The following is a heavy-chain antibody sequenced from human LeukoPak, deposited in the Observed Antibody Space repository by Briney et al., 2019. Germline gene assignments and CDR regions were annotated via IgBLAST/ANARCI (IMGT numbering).Heavy chain of an antibody. D-gene: IGHD6-13*01. CDR2: ISGSGGST. V-gene: IGHV3-23*01. Sequence: GGSLRLSCAASGFTFSSYAMGWVRQAPGKGLEWVSAISGSGGSTYYADSVKGRFTISRDNSKNTLYLQMNSLRAEDTAVYYCAKLIAAATKYYYGMDVWGQGTTVTVSS. CDR3: AKLIAAATKYYYGMDV. CDR1: GFTFSSYA. J-gene: IGHJ6*02.